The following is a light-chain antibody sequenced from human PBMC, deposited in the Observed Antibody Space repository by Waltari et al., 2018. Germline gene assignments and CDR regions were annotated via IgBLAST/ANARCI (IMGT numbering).Light chain of an antibody. CDR2: DAS. Sequence: EIVLTQSPGTLSLSPGERATLSCRASQSVRRTLAWYQQKPGQAPRLLIYDASTRATGIPDRFSGSGSGTDFSLTISRLEPEDFAVYCCQKYGTLPATFGQGTKVEIK. J-gene: IGKJ1*01. CDR3: QKYGTLPAT. V-gene: IGKV3-20*01. CDR1: QSVRRT.